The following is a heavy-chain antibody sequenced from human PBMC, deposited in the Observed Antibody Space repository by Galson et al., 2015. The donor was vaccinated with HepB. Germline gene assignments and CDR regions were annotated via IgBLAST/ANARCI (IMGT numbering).Heavy chain of an antibody. CDR3: ARDSYYYDSSGYYYVGYYYYYMNV. V-gene: IGHV3-11*01. CDR2: ISSSGSTI. J-gene: IGHJ6*03. Sequence: SLRLSCAASGFTFSDYHMSWIRQAPGKGLEWVSYISSSGSTIYYADSVKGRFTISRDNAKNSLYLQMNSLRAEDTAVYYCARDSYYYDSSGYYYVGYYYYYMNVWGKGTTVTVSS. CDR1: GFTFSDYH. D-gene: IGHD3-22*01.